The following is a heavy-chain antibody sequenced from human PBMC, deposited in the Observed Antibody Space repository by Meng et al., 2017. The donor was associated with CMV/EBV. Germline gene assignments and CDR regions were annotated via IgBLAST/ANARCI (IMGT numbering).Heavy chain of an antibody. CDR1: GLSLSTSGVG. CDR3: AHRGSYGYHGY. V-gene: IGHV2-5*02. D-gene: IGHD5-18*01. Sequence: QCTLKGLVPALVKPTRTLTLTCTFSGLSLSTSGVGGGWIRPPPGKALEWHALIYWDDDKRYSPSMKSRLTITKDTSKNQVVLTMTNMDPVDTATYYCAHRGSYGYHGYWGQGTLVTVSS. CDR2: IYWDDDK. J-gene: IGHJ4*02.